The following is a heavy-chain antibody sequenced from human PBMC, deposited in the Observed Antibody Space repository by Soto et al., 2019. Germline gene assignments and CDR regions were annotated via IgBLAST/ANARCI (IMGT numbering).Heavy chain of an antibody. Sequence: QVQLQESGPGLVKPSGTLSLTCAVSSGSISSTNWWSWVRQPPGKGLEWIGEIYHSGSINYNPSLNSRVTISVDKSKTQFSLTLSSVTAADTAVYYCGRALRGFSAFDIWGQGTMVIVSS. J-gene: IGHJ3*02. CDR2: IYHSGSI. CDR3: GRALRGFSAFDI. D-gene: IGHD3-16*01. V-gene: IGHV4-4*02. CDR1: SGSISSTNW.